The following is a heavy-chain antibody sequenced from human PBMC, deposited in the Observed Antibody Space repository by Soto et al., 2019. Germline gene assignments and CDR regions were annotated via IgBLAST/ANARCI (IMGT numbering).Heavy chain of an antibody. CDR1: GFSFSSYW. D-gene: IGHD6-19*01. CDR3: ARAAYSSGWYYFDF. CDR2: ANGDESYT. J-gene: IGHJ4*02. Sequence: PGGSLRLSCAASGFSFSSYWMHWVRQAPGKGLMWVACANGDESYTSYADSVKGRFTISRDNAKSSLYLQMNSLRDEDTAVYYCARAAYSSGWYYFDFWGQGTLVTVSS. V-gene: IGHV3-74*01.